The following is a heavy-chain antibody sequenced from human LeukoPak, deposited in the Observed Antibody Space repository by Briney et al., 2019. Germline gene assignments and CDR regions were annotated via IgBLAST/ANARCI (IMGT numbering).Heavy chain of an antibody. Sequence: GGSLRLSCAASGFTFDDYAMHWVRQAPGKGLEWVSGISWNSGSIGYADSVKGRFTISRDNAKNSLYLQMNSLRAEDTAVYYCARDSPPVYWGQGTLVTVSS. V-gene: IGHV3-9*01. CDR2: ISWNSGSI. CDR1: GFTFDDYA. J-gene: IGHJ4*02. CDR3: ARDSPPVY.